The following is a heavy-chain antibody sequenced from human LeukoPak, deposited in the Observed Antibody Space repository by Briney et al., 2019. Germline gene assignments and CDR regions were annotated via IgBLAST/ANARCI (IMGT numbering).Heavy chain of an antibody. J-gene: IGHJ5*02. V-gene: IGHV4-4*07. D-gene: IGHD5-18*01. CDR3: ARGYSYGKNWFDP. CDR1: GASISKYY. Sequence: NTSETLSLTCTVSGASISKYYWSWIRQPAGKGLEWIGRIYVRGTNDDNPTDYNPPLKSRVIMSVDTSKNQFSLNLSSVTAADTAVYYCARGYSYGKNWFDPWGQGTLVSVSS. CDR2: IYVRGTNDDNPT.